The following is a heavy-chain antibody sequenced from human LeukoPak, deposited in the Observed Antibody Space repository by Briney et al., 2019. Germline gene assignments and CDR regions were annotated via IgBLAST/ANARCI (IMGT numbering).Heavy chain of an antibody. D-gene: IGHD6-13*01. CDR2: ISSSSSYI. Sequence: GGSLRLSCAASGFTFSSYSMNWVRQAPGKGLEWVSYISSSSSYIYYADSVKGRFTISRDNAKNSLYLQMNSLRAEDTAVYYCARAAAAGTKVDYWGQGTLVTVSS. CDR1: GFTFSSYS. J-gene: IGHJ4*02. CDR3: ARAAAAGTKVDY. V-gene: IGHV3-21*01.